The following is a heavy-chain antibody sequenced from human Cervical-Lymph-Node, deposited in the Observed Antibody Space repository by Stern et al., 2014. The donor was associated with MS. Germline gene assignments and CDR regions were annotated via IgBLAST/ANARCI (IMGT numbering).Heavy chain of an antibody. Sequence: QLQLQESGPGLVKPSGTLSLSCAVSGDSISNTNWWGWVRQPPGMGLEWIGEIYHSGSTNYNSSLKSRVTISVDKSKNQLSLELTSVTAADTAVYYCARVYSGYDWFDYWGQGTLVTVSS. CDR2: IYHSGST. V-gene: IGHV4-4*02. CDR1: GDSISNTNW. D-gene: IGHD5-12*01. J-gene: IGHJ4*02. CDR3: ARVYSGYDWFDY.